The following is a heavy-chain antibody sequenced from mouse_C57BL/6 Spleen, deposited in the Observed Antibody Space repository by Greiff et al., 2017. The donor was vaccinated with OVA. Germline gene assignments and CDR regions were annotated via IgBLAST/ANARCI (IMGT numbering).Heavy chain of an antibody. V-gene: IGHV1-53*01. D-gene: IGHD2-3*01. CDR3: ARAASYDGYSFAY. CDR1: GYTFTSYW. CDR2: INPSNGGT. Sequence: VQLQQPGTELVKPGASVKLSCKASGYTFTSYWMHWVKQRPGQGLEWIGNINPSNGGTNYNEKFKSKATLTVDKSSSTAYMQLRSLTSEDSAVYYCARAASYDGYSFAYWGQGTLVTVSA. J-gene: IGHJ3*01.